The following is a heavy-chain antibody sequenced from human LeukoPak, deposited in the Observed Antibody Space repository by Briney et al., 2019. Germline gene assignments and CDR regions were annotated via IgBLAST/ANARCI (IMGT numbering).Heavy chain of an antibody. CDR1: GXSISSGNYY. J-gene: IGHJ4*02. Sequence: TSETLSLTCTVSGXSISSGNYYWTWIRQPPGKGLEWIGHIYYSGGTNYNPSLKTRVTISLDTSKSQFSLRLSSVTAADTAVYYCAKNVAPRPGEYYLDYWGRGTLVTVSS. CDR3: AKNVAPRPGEYYLDY. D-gene: IGHD3-16*01. V-gene: IGHV4-61*01. CDR2: IYYSGGT.